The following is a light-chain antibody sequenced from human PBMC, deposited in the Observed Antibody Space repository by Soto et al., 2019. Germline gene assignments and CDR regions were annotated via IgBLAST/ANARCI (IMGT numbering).Light chain of an antibody. V-gene: IGLV4-69*01. CDR3: QTWGTGVQV. CDR1: SGHSSYA. Sequence: QSVLTQSPSASASLGASVKLTCTLTSGHSSYAIAWHQQQPEKGPRFLMKLNSDGSHTKGDGIPERFSGSSSGAERYLTISSLQSEDEADYYCQTWGTGVQVFGGGTKVTVL. CDR2: LNSDGSH. J-gene: IGLJ3*02.